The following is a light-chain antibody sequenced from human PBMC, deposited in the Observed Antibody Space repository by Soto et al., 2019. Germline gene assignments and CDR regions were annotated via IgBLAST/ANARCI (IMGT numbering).Light chain of an antibody. V-gene: IGLV2-14*01. CDR2: EVS. Sequence: QSALTQPAAVSGSPGQSITISCTGTSSDIGGHNFVSWYQHHPGKAPKLLIYEVSYRASGVSNRFTGSKSANMASLTISGLQAEDEADYSCSSYTTSSYVVFGGGTQLTVL. J-gene: IGLJ2*01. CDR1: SSDIGGHNF. CDR3: SSYTTSSYVV.